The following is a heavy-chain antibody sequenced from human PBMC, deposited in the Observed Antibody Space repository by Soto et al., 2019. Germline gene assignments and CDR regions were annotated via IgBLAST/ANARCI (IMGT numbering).Heavy chain of an antibody. D-gene: IGHD2-2*02. Sequence: GESLKISCQCSGYSFTSYWIGWVRQRPGKGLEWRGRINPSDSYTTYSPSFQGHVTISTDKSFSTAYLQWSGLKASDTAMYYCARLGYCTGTSCYTFDSWGQGTLVTVSS. J-gene: IGHJ4*02. CDR1: GYSFTSYW. V-gene: IGHV5-10-1*01. CDR3: ARLGYCTGTSCYTFDS. CDR2: INPSDSYT.